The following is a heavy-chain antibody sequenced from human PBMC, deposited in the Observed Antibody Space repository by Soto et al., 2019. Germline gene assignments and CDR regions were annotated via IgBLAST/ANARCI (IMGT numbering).Heavy chain of an antibody. CDR3: AKIPPPGDYYYGMDV. CDR2: ISGSGGST. D-gene: IGHD3-16*01. V-gene: IGHV3-23*01. J-gene: IGHJ6*02. Sequence: PGGSLRLSCAASGFTFSSYAMSWVRQAPGKGLEWVSAISGSGGSTYYADSVKGRFTISRDYSKNTLYLQVNSLRAEDTAVYYWAKIPPPGDYYYGMDVWGQGTRFTVSS. CDR1: GFTFSSYA.